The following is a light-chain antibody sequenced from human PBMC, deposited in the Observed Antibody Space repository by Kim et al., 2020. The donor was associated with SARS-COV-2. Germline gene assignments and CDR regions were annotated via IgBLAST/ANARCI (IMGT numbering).Light chain of an antibody. Sequence: SVSTGQSASITCSGDKLGDKYACWYQQKPGQSPVLVIYQDSKRPSGIPERFSGSNSGNTATLTIRGTQAMDEADYYCQAWDSSTGVFGTGTKVTVL. CDR2: QDS. CDR1: KLGDKY. V-gene: IGLV3-1*01. CDR3: QAWDSSTGV. J-gene: IGLJ1*01.